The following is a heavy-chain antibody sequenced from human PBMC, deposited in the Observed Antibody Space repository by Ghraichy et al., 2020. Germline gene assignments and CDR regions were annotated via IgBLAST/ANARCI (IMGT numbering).Heavy chain of an antibody. V-gene: IGHV4-39*01. D-gene: IGHD1-26*01. CDR1: GGSITTSNYY. CDR2: ISYSGIT. CDR3: ARQRGSGSFFRQGWFDT. J-gene: IGHJ5*02. Sequence: GSLRLSCTVSGGSITTSNYYWGWIRQPPGKGLDWIGIISYSGITYYSSSLKSQVTVSIDTSKNQFSLNLTSVTAADTAVYYCARQRGSGSFFRQGWFDTWGQGMLVTVSS.